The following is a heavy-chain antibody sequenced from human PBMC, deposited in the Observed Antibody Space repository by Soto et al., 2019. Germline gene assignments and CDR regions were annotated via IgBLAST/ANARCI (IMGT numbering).Heavy chain of an antibody. J-gene: IGHJ4*02. CDR3: ATGSPYYYGSGGMWDS. Sequence: SETLSLTCLVSGGSMSSPNWWTWVRQAPVKGLEWIAEIHHSGATNYSPSLKSRAVISIGKSNNQFSLQLTSVTAADTAVYYCATGSPYYYGSGGMWDSWGRGALVTVSS. CDR1: GGSMSSPNW. D-gene: IGHD3-10*01. CDR2: IHHSGAT. V-gene: IGHV4-4*02.